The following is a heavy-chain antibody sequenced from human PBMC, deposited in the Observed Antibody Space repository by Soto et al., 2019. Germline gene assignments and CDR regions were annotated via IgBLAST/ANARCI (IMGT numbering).Heavy chain of an antibody. Sequence: EVQLVESGGGLVQPGGSLRLSCAASGFTFSSYSMNWVRQAPGKGLEWVSYISSSSSTIYYADSVKGRFTISRDNAKNSLYLQMNSLRAEDTAVYYCARDLDGSGSYHQNFWGQGSLVTVSS. CDR2: ISSSSSTI. CDR3: ARDLDGSGSYHQNF. CDR1: GFTFSSYS. D-gene: IGHD3-10*01. J-gene: IGHJ4*02. V-gene: IGHV3-48*01.